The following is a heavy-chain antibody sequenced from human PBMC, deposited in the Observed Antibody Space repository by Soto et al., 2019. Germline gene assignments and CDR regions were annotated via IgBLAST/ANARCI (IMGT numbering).Heavy chain of an antibody. CDR1: GGSLSSSNW. Sequence: QVQLQESGPGLVQPSGTLSLTCAVSGGSLSSSNWWSWVRQPPGKGLEWIGEIYHSGSTNSNPSLKRRGIISVDKSKHQYSLALTSVTAADTAVYYWAGVRGSARGYWGQGILVTVSS. CDR2: IYHSGST. D-gene: IGHD1-26*01. CDR3: AGVRGSARGY. V-gene: IGHV4-4*02. J-gene: IGHJ4*02.